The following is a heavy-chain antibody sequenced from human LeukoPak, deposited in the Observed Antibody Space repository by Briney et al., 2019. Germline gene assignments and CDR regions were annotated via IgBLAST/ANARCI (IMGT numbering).Heavy chain of an antibody. CDR2: INPNSGGT. CDR1: GYTFTGYY. J-gene: IGHJ6*03. D-gene: IGHD3-3*01. CDR3: ARGITIFVVVITYYYYYYMDV. Sequence: ASVKVSCKASGYTFTGYYMHWVRQAPGQGLEWMGWINPNSGGTNYAQKFQGRVTMTRDTSISTAYMELSRLRSDDTAVYYCARGITIFVVVITYYYYYYMDVWGKGTTVTVSS. V-gene: IGHV1-2*02.